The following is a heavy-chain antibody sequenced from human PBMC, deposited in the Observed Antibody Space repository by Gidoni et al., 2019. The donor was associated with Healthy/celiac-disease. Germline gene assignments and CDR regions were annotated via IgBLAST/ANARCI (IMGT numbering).Heavy chain of an antibody. CDR2: ISGSGGST. V-gene: IGHV3-23*01. J-gene: IGHJ4*02. CDR3: AKCSGGSCFRFDY. D-gene: IGHD2-15*01. CDR1: AFTFSSYA. Sequence: EVQLLESGGGLVLPGGSLRLSCSASAFTFSSYAMSWVRQAPGKGLEWVSAISGSGGSTYYADSVKGRLTSCRDNSKNTLYLQMNSLRAEDTAVYYCAKCSGGSCFRFDYWGQGTLVTVSS.